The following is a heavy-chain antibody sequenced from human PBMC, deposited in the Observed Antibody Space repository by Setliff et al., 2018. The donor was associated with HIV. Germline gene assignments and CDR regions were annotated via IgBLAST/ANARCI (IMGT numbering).Heavy chain of an antibody. CDR1: GGTFSNYA. Sequence: GASVKVSCKASGGTFSNYAFSWVRQAPGQGLEWMGGLIPIVDITKSTQKFRDRVTFTADESTKTAQMELSGLTSEDTAVYYCAKGPNFEDAFDIWGQGTVVTVSS. J-gene: IGHJ3*02. CDR2: LIPIVDIT. D-gene: IGHD2-8*01. CDR3: AKGPNFEDAFDI. V-gene: IGHV1-69*10.